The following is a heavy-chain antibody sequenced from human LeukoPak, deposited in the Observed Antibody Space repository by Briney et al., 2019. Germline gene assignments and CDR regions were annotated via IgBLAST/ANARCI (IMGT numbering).Heavy chain of an antibody. CDR3: ARAPGGSGSYYFDY. CDR2: ISYDGSNK. D-gene: IGHD1-26*01. J-gene: IGHJ4*02. V-gene: IGHV3-30*04. Sequence: GGSLRLSYAASGFTFSSYAMHWVRQAPGKGLEWVAVISYDGSNKYYADSVKGRFTISRDNSKNTLYLQMNSLRAEDTAVYYCARAPGGSGSYYFDYWGQGTLVTVSS. CDR1: GFTFSSYA.